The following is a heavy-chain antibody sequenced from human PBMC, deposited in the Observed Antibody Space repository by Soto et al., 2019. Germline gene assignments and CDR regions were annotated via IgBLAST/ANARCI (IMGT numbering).Heavy chain of an antibody. V-gene: IGHV4-31*03. Sequence: SETLSLTCTVSGGSISSGGYYWSWIRQHPGKGLEWIGYIYYSGSTYYNPSLKSRVTISVDTSKNQFSLKLSSVTAADTAGYYCARGLVVPAADRTGWFDPWGQGTLVTVSS. CDR1: GGSISSGGYY. CDR2: IYYSGST. D-gene: IGHD2-2*01. J-gene: IGHJ5*02. CDR3: ARGLVVPAADRTGWFDP.